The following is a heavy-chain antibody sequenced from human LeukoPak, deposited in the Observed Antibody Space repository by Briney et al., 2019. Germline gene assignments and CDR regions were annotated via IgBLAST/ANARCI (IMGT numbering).Heavy chain of an antibody. V-gene: IGHV3-7*01. Sequence: GGSLRLSCAASGFTFSRYWMTWVRQAPGKGLEWVANIKQDGSEKYYVDSVKGRFTISRDNAKNSLYLQMNSLRAEDTAVYYCARDYYYYDSGSYYTNIANWGQGTLVTVSS. CDR1: GFTFSRYW. J-gene: IGHJ4*02. D-gene: IGHD3-10*01. CDR3: ARDYYYYDSGSYYTNIAN. CDR2: IKQDGSEK.